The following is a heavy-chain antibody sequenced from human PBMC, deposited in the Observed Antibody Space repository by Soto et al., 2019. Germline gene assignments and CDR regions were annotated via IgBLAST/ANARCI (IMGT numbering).Heavy chain of an antibody. D-gene: IGHD1-26*01. CDR1: GDSVSSGSHY. CDR3: ARYSGTYYVY. Sequence: QVQLQESGPGLVKPSETLSLICTVSGDSVSSGSHYWSWVRQPPGKGLEWIGFIHYSGNTNYNPSLKXXVXIXXDTSKNQLSLKLSSVTAADTAVYYCARYSGTYYVYWGQGTLVTVSS. J-gene: IGHJ4*02. CDR2: IHYSGNT. V-gene: IGHV4-61*01.